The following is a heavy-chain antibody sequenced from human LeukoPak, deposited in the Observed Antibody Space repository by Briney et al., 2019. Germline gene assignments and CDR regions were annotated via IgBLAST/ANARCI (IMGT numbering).Heavy chain of an antibody. J-gene: IGHJ4*02. V-gene: IGHV4-59*08. CDR1: GGSISSYY. CDR3: ARSIAAAGTLLDY. D-gene: IGHD6-13*01. CDR2: IYYSGST. Sequence: PSETLSLTCTVSGGSISSYYWSWIRQPPGEGLEWIGYIYYSGSTNYNPSLKSRVTISVDTSKNQFSLKLSSVTAADTAVYYCARSIAAAGTLLDYWGQGTLVTVSS.